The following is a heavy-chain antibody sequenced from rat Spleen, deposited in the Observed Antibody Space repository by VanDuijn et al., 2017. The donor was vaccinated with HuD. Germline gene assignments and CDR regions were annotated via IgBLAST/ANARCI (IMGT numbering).Heavy chain of an antibody. J-gene: IGHJ2*01. D-gene: IGHD4-4*01. CDR1: GFPFSDHY. Sequence: EVQLVESGGGLVQPGRSLKLSCAASGFPFSDHYMAWVRQAPTKGLEWVATISYDGSSTYYRDSVKGRFTISRDNAKSTLYLQMDSLRSEDTATYYCARQGGNSGPDYWGQGVMVTVSS. CDR2: ISYDGSST. CDR3: ARQGGNSGPDY. V-gene: IGHV5-7*01.